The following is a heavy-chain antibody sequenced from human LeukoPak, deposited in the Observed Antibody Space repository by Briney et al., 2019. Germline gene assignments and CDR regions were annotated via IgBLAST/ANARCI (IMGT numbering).Heavy chain of an antibody. V-gene: IGHV4-61*02. D-gene: IGHD2-2*01. CDR1: GGSISRGSYY. CDR2: IYTSGST. J-gene: IGHJ6*03. CDR3: ARSRAGRGTNANYYYYYMDV. Sequence: SETLSLTCTVSGGSISRGSYYWSWIRQPAGKGLEWIGRIYTSGSTNYNPSLKNRVTISVDTSKNQFSLKLSSVTAADTAVYYCARSRAGRGTNANYYYYYMDVWGKGTTVTVSS.